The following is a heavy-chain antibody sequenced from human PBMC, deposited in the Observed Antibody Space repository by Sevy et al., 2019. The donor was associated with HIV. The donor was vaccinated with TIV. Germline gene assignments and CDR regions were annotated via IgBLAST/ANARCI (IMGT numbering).Heavy chain of an antibody. V-gene: IGHV3-7*03. CDR2: INQDGSEC. Sequence: GGSLRLSCAASGFTFSRFCMSWVRQAPGKGLEWVADINQDGSECYDVDPLKGRFTISRDNAKNSLYLQMNSLRGEDTAVFFCARGGVLEWPLGPFDDWGQGTLVTVSS. CDR3: ARGGVLEWPLGPFDD. J-gene: IGHJ4*02. D-gene: IGHD3-3*01. CDR1: GFTFSRFC.